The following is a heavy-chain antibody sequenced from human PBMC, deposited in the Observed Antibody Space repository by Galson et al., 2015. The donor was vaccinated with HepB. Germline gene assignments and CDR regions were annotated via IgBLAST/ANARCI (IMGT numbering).Heavy chain of an antibody. CDR3: ARGQGERRTMIVVVMGNPFDY. V-gene: IGHV4-34*01. D-gene: IGHD3-22*01. CDR2: INHSGST. CDR1: GGSFSGYY. J-gene: IGHJ4*02. Sequence: LSLTCAVYGGSFSGYYWSWIRQPPGKGLEWIGEINHSGSTNYNPSLKSRVTISVDTSKNQFSLKLSSVTAADTAVYYCARGQGERRTMIVVVMGNPFDYWGQGTLVTVSS.